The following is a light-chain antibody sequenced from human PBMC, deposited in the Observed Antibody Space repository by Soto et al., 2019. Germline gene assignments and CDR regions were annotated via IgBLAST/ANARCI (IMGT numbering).Light chain of an antibody. CDR1: SSNIGAGYD. CDR2: GNS. V-gene: IGLV1-40*01. Sequence: QSVLTQPPSVSGAPGQRVTISCTGSSSNIGAGYDVHWYQQLPGTAPKLLIYGNSNRPSEVPDRFSGSKSGTSASLAITGLQAEDEADYYCQSYDSSVSGSVFGGGTKLTVL. J-gene: IGLJ3*02. CDR3: QSYDSSVSGSV.